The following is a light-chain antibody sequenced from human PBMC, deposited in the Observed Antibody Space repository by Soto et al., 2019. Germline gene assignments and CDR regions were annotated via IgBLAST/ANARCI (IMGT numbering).Light chain of an antibody. J-gene: IGLJ2*01. CDR2: TNN. Sequence: QSVLTQPPSTSVTPGQRVTISCSGSSSNIGSNTVHWYQQIPGTAPKLLIYTNNQRSSGVSDRFSGSKSDTSASLVISGLQSEDEADYYCATWDNGLTGVVFGGGTKLTVL. V-gene: IGLV1-44*01. CDR3: ATWDNGLTGVV. CDR1: SSNIGSNT.